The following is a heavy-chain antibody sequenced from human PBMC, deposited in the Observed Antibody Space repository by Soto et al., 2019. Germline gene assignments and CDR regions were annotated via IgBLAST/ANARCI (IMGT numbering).Heavy chain of an antibody. Sequence: PSETLSLTCTVSGDSISSGGYYWSWVRQHPGKGLEWFGFVYYTGIARYNPSLKSRVTISVYTSKNQFSLKLTSVTAADTAIYYCARRIVSTETFDYWGQGTLVTVSS. J-gene: IGHJ4*02. CDR3: ARRIVSTETFDY. D-gene: IGHD5-12*01. V-gene: IGHV4-61*08. CDR2: VYYTGIA. CDR1: GDSISSGGYY.